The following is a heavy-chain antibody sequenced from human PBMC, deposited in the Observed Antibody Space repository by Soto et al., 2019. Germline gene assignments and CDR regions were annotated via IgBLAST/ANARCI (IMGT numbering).Heavy chain of an antibody. CDR2: ISSSSSYI. D-gene: IGHD1-26*01. J-gene: IGHJ4*02. V-gene: IGHV3-21*01. CDR3: ARASVGATISYFDY. Sequence: PVGSLRLSCAASGFTFSSYSMNWVRQAPGKGLEWVSSISSSSSYIYYADSVKGRFTISRDNAKNSLYLQMNSLRAEDTAVYYCARASVGATISYFDYGGQGTLVTVSS. CDR1: GFTFSSYS.